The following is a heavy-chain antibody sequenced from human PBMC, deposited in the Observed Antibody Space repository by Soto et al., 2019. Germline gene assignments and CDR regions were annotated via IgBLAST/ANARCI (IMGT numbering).Heavy chain of an antibody. CDR2: ISGSGGST. J-gene: IGHJ5*02. CDR3: AKSAMYYYGSGSYEGNWFDP. V-gene: IGHV3-23*01. D-gene: IGHD3-10*01. CDR1: GFTFSSYA. Sequence: GGSLRLSCAASGFTFSSYAMSWVRQAPGKGLEWVSAISGSGGSTYYADSVKGRFTISRDNSKNTLYLQMNSLRAEDTAVYYCAKSAMYYYGSGSYEGNWFDPWGQGTLVTVSS.